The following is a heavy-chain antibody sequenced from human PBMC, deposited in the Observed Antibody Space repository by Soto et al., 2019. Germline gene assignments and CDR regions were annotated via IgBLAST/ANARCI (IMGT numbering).Heavy chain of an antibody. J-gene: IGHJ1*01. V-gene: IGHV1-2*02. D-gene: IGHD2-2*01. CDR1: GYTFTANN. CDR2: MSPNRGDT. CDR3: ARGFGTSGFDH. Sequence: SVKVSCKNSGYTFTANNIYWVRQAPGQGLEWMGRMSPNRGDTKDTQNFQGRVTMTRDTSISTAYMELSSLRSDDTAVYYCARGFGTSGFDHW.